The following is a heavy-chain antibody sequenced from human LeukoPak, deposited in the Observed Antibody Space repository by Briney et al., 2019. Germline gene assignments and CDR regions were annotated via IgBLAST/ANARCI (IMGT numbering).Heavy chain of an antibody. J-gene: IGHJ4*02. Sequence: PGGSLRLSCAASGFTFSSYAMSWVRQAPGKGLEWVSDISGSGGSTNYADSVKGRFTTSRDKSKNTLYLQMKSLRVEDTAVYYCARDRDSSFDYWGQGTLVTVSS. CDR3: ARDRDSSFDY. CDR1: GFTFSSYA. D-gene: IGHD6-6*01. CDR2: ISGSGGST. V-gene: IGHV3-23*01.